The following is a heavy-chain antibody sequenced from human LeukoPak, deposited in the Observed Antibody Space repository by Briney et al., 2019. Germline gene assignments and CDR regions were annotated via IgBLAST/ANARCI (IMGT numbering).Heavy chain of an antibody. V-gene: IGHV3-21*01. Sequence: GSLRLSCAASGFTFSSYSMNWVRQAPGKGLEWVSSISSSSSYIYYAVFVKGRFTISRDNAKNSLYLQMNSLRAEDTAVYYCASVTSGYDILSGYYGPTRFDYWGQGTLVTVSS. CDR2: ISSSSSYI. J-gene: IGHJ4*02. CDR3: ASVTSGYDILSGYYGPTRFDY. CDR1: GFTFSSYS. D-gene: IGHD3-9*01.